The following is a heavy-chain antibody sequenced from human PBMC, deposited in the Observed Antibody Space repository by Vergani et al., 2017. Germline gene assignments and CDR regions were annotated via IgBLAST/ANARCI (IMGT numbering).Heavy chain of an antibody. CDR2: INHSGST. D-gene: IGHD3-3*01. V-gene: IGHV4-34*01. CDR1: GGSFSGYY. J-gene: IGHJ4*02. CDR3: ARDLWSGYYSD. Sequence: QVQLQQWGAGLLKPSETLSLTCAVYGGSFSGYYWSWIRQPPGKGLEWIGEINHSGSTNYNPSLKSRVTISVDTSKNQFSLKLSSVTAADTAVYYCARDLWSGYYSDWGQGTLVTVSS.